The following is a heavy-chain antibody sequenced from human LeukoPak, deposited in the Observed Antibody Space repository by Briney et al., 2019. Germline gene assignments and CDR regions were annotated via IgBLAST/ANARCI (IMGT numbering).Heavy chain of an antibody. V-gene: IGHV3-48*04. CDR3: ARDRGGSYSAIDY. CDR1: GFTFSSYS. J-gene: IGHJ4*02. CDR2: ISSSSTI. D-gene: IGHD1-26*01. Sequence: PGGSLRLSCAASGFTFSSYSMNWVRQAPGKGLEWDSFISSSSTIYYADSVKGRFTISRDNAKNSLYLQMNSLRAEDTAVYYCARDRGGSYSAIDYWGQGTLVTVSS.